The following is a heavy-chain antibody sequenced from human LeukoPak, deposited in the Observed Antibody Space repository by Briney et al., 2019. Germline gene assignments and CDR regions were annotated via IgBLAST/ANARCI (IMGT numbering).Heavy chain of an antibody. Sequence: ASVKVSCRASGDTFTSYYVHWVRQAPGQGLEWMGTITPSGGSTTNAQKFQGRDTMTRDMSTSTVYMELSSLRSEDTAVYYCAKGGRRVVVAFDYWGQGTLVTVSS. CDR1: GDTFTSYY. D-gene: IGHD3-22*01. V-gene: IGHV1-46*01. CDR3: AKGGRRVVVAFDY. CDR2: ITPSGGST. J-gene: IGHJ4*02.